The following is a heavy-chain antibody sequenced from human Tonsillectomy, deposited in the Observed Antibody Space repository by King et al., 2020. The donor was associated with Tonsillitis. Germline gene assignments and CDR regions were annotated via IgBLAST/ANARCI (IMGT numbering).Heavy chain of an antibody. Sequence: VQLQESDPGLVKPSETLSLTCTVSGGSISSYSWSWIRQPPGKGLEWIGYIYYSGSTSYNPSLKSRVTISVDTSRNQFSLKLSSMTAADTAVYFCARGSKQQLVQDYYYYVMDVWGQGTTVTVSS. V-gene: IGHV4-59*01. CDR3: ARGSKQQLVQDYYYYVMDV. J-gene: IGHJ6*02. D-gene: IGHD6-13*01. CDR2: IYYSGST. CDR1: GGSISSYS.